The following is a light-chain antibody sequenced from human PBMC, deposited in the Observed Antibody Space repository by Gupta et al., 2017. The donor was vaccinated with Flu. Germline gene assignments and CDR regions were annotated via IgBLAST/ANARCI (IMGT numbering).Light chain of an antibody. Sequence: QSALTQPASVSGSPGQSITISCTGTSSDIGFYNYVSWYQQHPGKAPKLMIYEVSNRPSGVSSRFSGSKSGNTASLTISGLKAEDEADYYCSAYTSRRNYVFGTGTEVTVL. CDR3: SAYTSRRNYV. CDR2: EVS. V-gene: IGLV2-14*01. CDR1: SSDIGFYNY. J-gene: IGLJ1*01.